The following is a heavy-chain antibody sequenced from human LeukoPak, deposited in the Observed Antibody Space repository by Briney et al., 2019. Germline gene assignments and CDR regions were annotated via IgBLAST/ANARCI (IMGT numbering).Heavy chain of an antibody. D-gene: IGHD1-26*01. J-gene: IGHJ4*02. V-gene: IGHV3-74*01. CDR3: IGSGGWPGY. Sequence: GGSLRLSGAASGFTFSSYWMHWVRQAPGKGLVWVSRIASDGSTVYADSVKGRFTISRDNAKDTVYLQMNSLGVEDTAGYYCIGSGGWPGYWGQGTLVTVSS. CDR2: IASDGST. CDR1: GFTFSSYW.